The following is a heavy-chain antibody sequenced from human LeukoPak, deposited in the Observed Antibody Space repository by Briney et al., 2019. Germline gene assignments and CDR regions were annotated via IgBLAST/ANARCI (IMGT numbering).Heavy chain of an antibody. V-gene: IGHV4-4*09. Sequence: SETLSLTCTVSGGSISSYYWSWIRQPPGKGLEWIGYIYTSGSTNYNPSLKSRVTISVDTSKNQFSLKLSSVTAADTAVYYCARYYYDSSGHYRIYYFDYWGQGTLVTVSS. CDR3: ARYYYDSSGHYRIYYFDY. CDR2: IYTSGST. CDR1: GGSISSYY. J-gene: IGHJ4*02. D-gene: IGHD3-22*01.